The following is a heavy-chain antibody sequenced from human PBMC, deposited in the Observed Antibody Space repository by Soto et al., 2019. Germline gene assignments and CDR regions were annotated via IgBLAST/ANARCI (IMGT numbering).Heavy chain of an antibody. Sequence: SQTLSLPCAISGDSVSSNSAAWNWIRQSPSRGLEWLGRTYYRSKWYNDYAVSVKSRITINPDTSKNQFSLQLNSVTPEDTAVYYCARDHTGTTRYYYYGMDVWGQGTTVTVSS. D-gene: IGHD1-7*01. J-gene: IGHJ6*02. CDR3: ARDHTGTTRYYYYGMDV. CDR2: TYYRSKWYN. CDR1: GDSVSSNSAA. V-gene: IGHV6-1*01.